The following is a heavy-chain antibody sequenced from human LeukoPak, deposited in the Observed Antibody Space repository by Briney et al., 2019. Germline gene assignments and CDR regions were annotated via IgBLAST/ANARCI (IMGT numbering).Heavy chain of an antibody. J-gene: IGHJ4*02. CDR2: ISGSGGST. V-gene: IGHV3-23*01. D-gene: IGHD3-22*01. CDR1: GFTFSSYA. CDR3: ARYYDSSGYYSHFDY. Sequence: HPGGSLRLSCAASGFTFSSYAMSWVRQAPGKGLEWVSAISGSGGSTYYADSVKGRFTISRDNSKNTLYLQMNSLRAEDTAVYYRARYYDSSGYYSHFDYWGQGTLVTVSS.